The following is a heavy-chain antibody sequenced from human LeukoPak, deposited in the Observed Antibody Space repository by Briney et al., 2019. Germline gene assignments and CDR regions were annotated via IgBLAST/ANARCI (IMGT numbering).Heavy chain of an antibody. CDR3: TRGGELMNF. V-gene: IGHV4-39*01. D-gene: IGHD1-26*01. CDR2: IYYSGST. J-gene: IGHJ4*02. CDR1: GGSISSSSYY. Sequence: PSETLSLTCTVSGGSISSSSYYWGWIRQPPGKGLEWIGSIYYSGSTYYNPSLKSRVTISVDTSKNQFSLKLSSVTAADTAVYYCTRGGELMNFWGQGTLVTVS.